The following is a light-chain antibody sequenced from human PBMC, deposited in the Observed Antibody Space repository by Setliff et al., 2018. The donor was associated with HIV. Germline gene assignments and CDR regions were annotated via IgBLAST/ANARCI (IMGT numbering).Light chain of an antibody. J-gene: IGLJ1*01. CDR2: DVS. CDR1: SIDVGHYNY. Sequence: QSVLIQPASVSGSPGQSITISCTGTSIDVGHYNYVSWYQQHPGKAPNFMIYDVSNRPSGISNRFSGSKSGNTASLTISGLQAEDEADYYCSSYTTSSTYVFGTGTKVTVL. V-gene: IGLV2-14*03. CDR3: SSYTTSSTYV.